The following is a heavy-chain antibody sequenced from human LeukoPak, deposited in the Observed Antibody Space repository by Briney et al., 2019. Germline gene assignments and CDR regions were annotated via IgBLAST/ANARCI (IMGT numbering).Heavy chain of an antibody. CDR2: IYYSGST. V-gene: IGHV4-59*01. CDR3: ARGVVGATTLAFDY. Sequence: SETLSLTCTVSGGSISDYYWSWIRQPPGKGLEWIGYIYYSGSTNYNPSLKSRVTISVDTSKNQFSLKLSSVTAADTAVYYCARGVVGATTLAFDYWGQGTLVTVSS. D-gene: IGHD1-26*01. CDR1: GGSISDYY. J-gene: IGHJ4*02.